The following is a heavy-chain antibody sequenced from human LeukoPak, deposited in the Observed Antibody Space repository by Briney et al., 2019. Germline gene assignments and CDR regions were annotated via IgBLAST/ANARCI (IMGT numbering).Heavy chain of an antibody. CDR1: GGSFSGYY. Sequence: SETLSLTCAVYGGSFSGYYWSWIRQPPGKGLEWIGEINHSGSTNYNPSLKSRVTISVDTSKNQFSLKLSSVTAADTAVYYCASRVVVAATLGWFDPWGQGTLVTNSS. CDR2: INHSGST. V-gene: IGHV4-34*01. CDR3: ASRVVVAATLGWFDP. D-gene: IGHD2-15*01. J-gene: IGHJ5*02.